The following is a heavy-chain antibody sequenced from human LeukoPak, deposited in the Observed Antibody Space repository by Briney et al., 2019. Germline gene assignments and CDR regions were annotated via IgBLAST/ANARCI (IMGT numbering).Heavy chain of an antibody. Sequence: SVKVSCKASGGTFSSYAISWVRQAPGQGLEWMGGIIPIFGTANYAQKFQGRVTITTDESTSSAYMELSSLRSEDTAVYYCARAPTTVVTGYYYYYMDVWGKGTTVTVSS. CDR3: ARAPTTVVTGYYYYYMDV. CDR1: GGTFSSYA. CDR2: IIPIFGTA. J-gene: IGHJ6*03. V-gene: IGHV1-69*05. D-gene: IGHD4-23*01.